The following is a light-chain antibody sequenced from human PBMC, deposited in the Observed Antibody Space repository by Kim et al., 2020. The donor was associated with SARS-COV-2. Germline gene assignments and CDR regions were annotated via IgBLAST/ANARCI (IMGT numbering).Light chain of an antibody. CDR3: VLYMGSDTWV. J-gene: IGLJ3*02. V-gene: IGLV8-61*01. Sequence: GGTVTLTSGLSTGSVTTNYSPSWYQQTPRQAPRTLIYNTNTRSSGVPDRFSGSILGNKAALTSTGAQADDESDYYCVLYMGSDTWVFGGGTQLTVL. CDR2: NTN. CDR1: TGSVTTNYS.